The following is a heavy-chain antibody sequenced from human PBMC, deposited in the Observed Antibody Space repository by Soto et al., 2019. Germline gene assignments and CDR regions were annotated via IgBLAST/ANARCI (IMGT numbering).Heavy chain of an antibody. D-gene: IGHD4-17*01. CDR3: AGETTVTTGFDY. CDR2: INPSGGST. V-gene: IGHV1-46*01. CDR1: GYTFTSYY. Sequence: EASVKVSCKASGYTFTSYYMHWVRQAPGQGLEWMGIINPSGGSTSYAQKFQGRVTMTRDTSTSTVYMELSSLRSEDTAVYYCAGETTVTTGFDYWGQGTLVTVSS. J-gene: IGHJ4*02.